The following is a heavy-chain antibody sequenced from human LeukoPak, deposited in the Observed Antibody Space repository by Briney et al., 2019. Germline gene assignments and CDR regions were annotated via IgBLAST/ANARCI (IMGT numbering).Heavy chain of an antibody. CDR3: ARDDCSSISCYHNWFDP. D-gene: IGHD2-2*01. CDR2: IKQDGSEK. J-gene: IGHJ5*02. CDR1: GFTFSSYW. V-gene: IGHV3-7*01. Sequence: GGSLRLSCAASGFTFSSYWMSWVREAPGKGLEWVANIKQDGSEKYYVDSVKGRFAISRDNAKNSLYLQMNSLRAEDTAVYYCARDDCSSISCYHNWFDPWGQGTLVTVSS.